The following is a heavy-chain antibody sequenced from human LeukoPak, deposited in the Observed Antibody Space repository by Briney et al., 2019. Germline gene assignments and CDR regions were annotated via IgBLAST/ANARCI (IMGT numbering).Heavy chain of an antibody. J-gene: IGHJ3*02. D-gene: IGHD2-2*01. CDR3: ARDGSRCSSTSCYWDDAFDI. V-gene: IGHV3-9*01. CDR1: GFTFDDYA. Sequence: GGSLRLSCAASGFTFDDYAMHWVRQAPGKGLEWVSGISWNSGSIGYADSVKGRFTISRDNAKNSLYLQMNSLRAEDTAVYYCARDGSRCSSTSCYWDDAFDIWGQGTMVTVSS. CDR2: ISWNSGSI.